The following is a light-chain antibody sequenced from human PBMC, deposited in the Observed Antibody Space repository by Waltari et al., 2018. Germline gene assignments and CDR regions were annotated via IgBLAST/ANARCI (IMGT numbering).Light chain of an antibody. J-gene: IGKJ1*01. CDR2: KVS. CDR3: MQGTHWPRT. V-gene: IGKV2-30*01. Sequence: DVVMAQSPLSLPVTLGQPASIYCRTSQSLVNIDGDTYLSWFQQRPGQSPRRLIYKVSTRDSGAPDRFSGSGSGTNFTLKIGRVEADDVGVYYCMQGTHWPRTFGQGTRVEIK. CDR1: QSLVNIDGDTY.